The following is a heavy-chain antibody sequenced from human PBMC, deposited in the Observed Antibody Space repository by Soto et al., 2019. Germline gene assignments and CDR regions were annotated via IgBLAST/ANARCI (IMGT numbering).Heavy chain of an antibody. Sequence: KTSETLSLTCTVSGGSISSYYWSWIRQPPGKGLGWIGYIYYSGSTNYNPSLKSRVTISVDTSKNQFSLKLSSVTAADTAVYYCARHYSSGHGAYYFDYWGQGTLVTVSS. CDR1: GGSISSYY. CDR3: ARHYSSGHGAYYFDY. D-gene: IGHD6-19*01. V-gene: IGHV4-59*08. CDR2: IYYSGST. J-gene: IGHJ4*02.